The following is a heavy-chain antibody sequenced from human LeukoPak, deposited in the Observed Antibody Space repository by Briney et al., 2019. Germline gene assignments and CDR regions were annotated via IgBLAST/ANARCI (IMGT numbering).Heavy chain of an antibody. V-gene: IGHV3-21*01. CDR3: RGDSSGYSDS. Sequence: PGGSLRLSCAASGFTFSSYSMNWVCQAPGRGLEWVSSISGSSSYIYYADSVKGRFTISRDNAKNSLYLQMNSLRAEDTAVYYCRGDSSGYSDSWGQGTLVTVSS. J-gene: IGHJ5*01. CDR1: GFTFSSYS. CDR2: ISGSSSYI. D-gene: IGHD3-22*01.